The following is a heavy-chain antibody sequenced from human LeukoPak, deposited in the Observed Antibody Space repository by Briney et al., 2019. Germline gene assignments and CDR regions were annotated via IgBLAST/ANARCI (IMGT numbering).Heavy chain of an antibody. CDR2: ISGSGGST. D-gene: IGHD3-22*01. J-gene: IGHJ4*02. Sequence: GGSLRLSCAASGFTFSSCAMSWVRQAPGKGLEWVSAISGSGGSTYYADSVKGRFTISRDNSKNTLYLQMNSLRAEDTAVYYCAKTYYYDSSGYYNYWGQGTLVTVSS. V-gene: IGHV3-23*01. CDR3: AKTYYYDSSGYYNY. CDR1: GFTFSSCA.